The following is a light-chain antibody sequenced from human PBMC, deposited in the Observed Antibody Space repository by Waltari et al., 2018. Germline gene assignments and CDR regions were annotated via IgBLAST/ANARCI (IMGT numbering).Light chain of an antibody. CDR1: NIATKS. V-gene: IGLV3-21*04. CDR3: QVWDANNEPGV. CDR2: YDR. J-gene: IGLJ1*01. Sequence: SYVLTQPPSVSVAPGETARLTCGGNNIATKSVHWYQQKPGQAPVLVISYDRDRPSGSPGRFSGSNSGNTATLTISRVEAGDEADYYCQVWDANNEPGVFGTGTEVTVL.